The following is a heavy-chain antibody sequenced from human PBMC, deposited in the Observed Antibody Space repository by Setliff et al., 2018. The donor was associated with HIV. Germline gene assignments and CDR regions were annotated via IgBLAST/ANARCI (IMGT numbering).Heavy chain of an antibody. CDR2: IYTSGST. V-gene: IGHV4-61*09. CDR1: GGSISSGSYY. J-gene: IGHJ4*02. Sequence: PSETLSLTCTVSGGSISSGSYYWSWIRQPAGKGLEWIGHIYTSGSTNYNPSLKSRVTISVDTSKNQFSLKLSSVTAADTAVYYCARDGRLSSSWYVGYFDYWGQETLVTVSS. D-gene: IGHD6-13*01. CDR3: ARDGRLSSSWYVGYFDY.